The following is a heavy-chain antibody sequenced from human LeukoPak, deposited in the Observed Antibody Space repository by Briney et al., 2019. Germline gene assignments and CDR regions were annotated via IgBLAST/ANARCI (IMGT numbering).Heavy chain of an antibody. Sequence: GGSLRLSCAASGFSFDDYAMHWVRQAPGKGLEWVSGISWNSGSIGYADSVKGRFTISRDKAKNSVYLQMKSLRAEAPALYSCPRALPGSGNTFAYWGQGTLVTVSS. D-gene: IGHD3-10*01. V-gene: IGHV3-9*01. J-gene: IGHJ4*02. CDR1: GFSFDDYA. CDR3: PRALPGSGNTFAY. CDR2: ISWNSGSI.